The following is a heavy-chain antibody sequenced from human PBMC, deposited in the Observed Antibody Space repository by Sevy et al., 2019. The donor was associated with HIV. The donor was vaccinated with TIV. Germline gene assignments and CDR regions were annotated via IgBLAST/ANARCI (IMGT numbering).Heavy chain of an antibody. CDR3: AKESRGELLSFGEPPYSCDY. J-gene: IGHJ4*02. D-gene: IGHD3-10*01. CDR2: ITDSGGST. CDR1: GFTFSNYA. Sequence: GGSLRLSCAASGFTFSNYAMTWVRQAPGKGLEWVSSITDSGGSTYYADSVKGRFTISRDNSKNTLDRQMSSRRADDTAVYYCAKESRGELLSFGEPPYSCDYWGQGTLVTVSS. V-gene: IGHV3-23*01.